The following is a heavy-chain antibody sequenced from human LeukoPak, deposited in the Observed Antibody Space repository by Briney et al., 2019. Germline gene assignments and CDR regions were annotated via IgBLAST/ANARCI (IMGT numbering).Heavy chain of an antibody. J-gene: IGHJ3*01. CDR3: AKECGRDYDDRAFDL. CDR2: ISGTGGST. V-gene: IGHV3-23*01. D-gene: IGHD3-22*01. Sequence: GGSLRLSCAASGFTFSSYAMSWVRQSPERGLEWVSAISGTGGSTSYADSLKGRFTISRDNSKNTLYLQISSLTVEDTAVYYCAKECGRDYDDRAFDLWGQGTMVTVSS. CDR1: GFTFSSYA.